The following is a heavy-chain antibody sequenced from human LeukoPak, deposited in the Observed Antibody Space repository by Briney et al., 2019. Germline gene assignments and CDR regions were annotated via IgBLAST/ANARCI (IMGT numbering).Heavy chain of an antibody. V-gene: IGHV3-21*01. CDR2: VSTTGYYI. J-gene: IGHJ4*02. CDR3: ARGGDCGTTRCYYFDF. CDR1: GFTFSGCS. D-gene: IGHD2-2*01. Sequence: PGGSLRLSCAASGFTFSGCSMNWVRQAPGKGLEWVSSVSTTGYYIYYADSVKGRFSISRDNAKNSLYLQMNSLRAEDTAVYYCARGGDCGTTRCYYFDFWGQGTRVTVSS.